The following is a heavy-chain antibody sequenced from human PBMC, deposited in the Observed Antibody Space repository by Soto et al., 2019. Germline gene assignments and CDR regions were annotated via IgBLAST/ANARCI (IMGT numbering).Heavy chain of an antibody. CDR1: GFIFNTYG. Sequence: QVQLVESGGGVVQPGRSLRLSCAPSGFIFNTYGIHWVRQAPGKGLEWVAVISYDGTNKYYADFVEGRFTISRDNSKNTVYLQMNSLRAEDTAVYHCARRMGYNYGRNHFYYGMDVWGQGTTVTVSS. CDR2: ISYDGTNK. J-gene: IGHJ6*02. CDR3: ARRMGYNYGRNHFYYGMDV. D-gene: IGHD1-1*01. V-gene: IGHV3-30-3*01.